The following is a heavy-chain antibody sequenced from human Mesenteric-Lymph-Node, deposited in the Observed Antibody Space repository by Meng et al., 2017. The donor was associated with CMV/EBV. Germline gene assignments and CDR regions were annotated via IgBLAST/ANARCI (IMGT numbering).Heavy chain of an antibody. V-gene: IGHV3-23*01. J-gene: IGHJ4*02. CDR3: ARERHDYSNYVDY. Sequence: GESLKISCAVSGFTFSNYAMSWVRQAPGKGLEWVSAISGRGDSSYYADSVKGRFTISRDNSKNTLYLQMNSLRAEDTAVYYCARERHDYSNYVDYWGQGTLVTVSS. CDR2: ISGRGDSS. D-gene: IGHD4-11*01. CDR1: GFTFSNYA.